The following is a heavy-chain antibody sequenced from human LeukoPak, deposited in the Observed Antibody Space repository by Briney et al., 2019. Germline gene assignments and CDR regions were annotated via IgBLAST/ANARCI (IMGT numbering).Heavy chain of an antibody. V-gene: IGHV1-69*05. J-gene: IGHJ4*02. CDR2: ILPIFGTE. Sequence: AVKVSCMASGGTFSSYTISRVPEAPGQGLEWMGRILPIFGTENYAQKFQGRVTITTDESTSTAYMELSSLRCEDTGGYYWAGGSLAVAGTGYLDCWGGAALVAVSS. CDR3: AGGSLAVAGTGYLDC. CDR1: GGTFSSYT. D-gene: IGHD6-19*01.